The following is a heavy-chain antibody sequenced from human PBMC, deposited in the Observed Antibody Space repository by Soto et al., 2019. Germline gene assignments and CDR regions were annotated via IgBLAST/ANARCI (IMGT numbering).Heavy chain of an antibody. D-gene: IGHD2-2*01. V-gene: IGHV1-18*04. CDR1: GYSFISNG. CDR2: ISPYNGNT. CDR3: ARDEPVVPAASRLDP. Sequence: GASVKVSCKASGYSFISNGVTWVRQAPGQGLEWMGWISPYNGNTKYAQKLQGRLTMTTDTSTNTAYMELRSLRSDDTAVYYCARDEPVVPAASRLDPWGQGTLVTVSS. J-gene: IGHJ5*02.